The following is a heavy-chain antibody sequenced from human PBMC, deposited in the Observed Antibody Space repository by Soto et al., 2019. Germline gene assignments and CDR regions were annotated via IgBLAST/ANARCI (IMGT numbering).Heavy chain of an antibody. J-gene: IGHJ5*02. CDR2: ISAYNGNT. V-gene: IGHV1-18*01. CDR3: ARDRGYSYGPGVNWFDP. Sequence: QVQLVQSGAEVKKPGASVKVSCKASGYTFTSYGISWLRQAPGQGLEWMGWISAYNGNTNYSQKRQGIVTMTTDTSTSTAYIELRSLRSDDTAVYYCARDRGYSYGPGVNWFDPWGQGTLVTVSS. CDR1: GYTFTSYG. D-gene: IGHD5-18*01.